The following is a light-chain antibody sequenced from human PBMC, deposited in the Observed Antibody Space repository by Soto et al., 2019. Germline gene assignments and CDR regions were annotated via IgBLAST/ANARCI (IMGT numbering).Light chain of an antibody. CDR2: EVI. V-gene: IGLV2-8*01. CDR3: SSYAGSNNLV. J-gene: IGLJ2*01. CDR1: SSDVGGYNY. Sequence: QSVLTQPPSASVSPGQSVTISCTGTSSDVGGYNYVSWYQQHPGKAPKLMMYEVIKRPSGVPDRFSGSKSGNTAALTVSGLQAEYEADYYCSSYAGSNNLVFGGGTKLTVL.